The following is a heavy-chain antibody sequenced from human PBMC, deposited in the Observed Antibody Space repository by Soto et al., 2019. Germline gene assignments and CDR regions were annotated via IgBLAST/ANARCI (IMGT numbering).Heavy chain of an antibody. D-gene: IGHD4-17*01. CDR2: IYYSGST. Sequence: SETLSLTCTVSGGSISSSSYYWGWIRQPPGKGLEWIGSIYYSGSTYYNPSLKSRVTISVDTSKNQFSLKLSSVTAADTAVYYCARRPGNGDYYFDYWGQGTQVTVSS. CDR3: ARRPGNGDYYFDY. V-gene: IGHV4-39*01. CDR1: GGSISSSSYY. J-gene: IGHJ4*02.